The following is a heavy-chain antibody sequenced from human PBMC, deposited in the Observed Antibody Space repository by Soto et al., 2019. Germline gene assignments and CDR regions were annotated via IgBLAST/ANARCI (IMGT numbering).Heavy chain of an antibody. D-gene: IGHD1-26*01. CDR3: ARDNWSYVD. CDR2: MNPNDGDK. CDR1: GYTFTNY. Sequence: QAQLVQSGAEAKRPGTSVKVSCKVSGYTFTNYFHWIRQAPGQGLEWMGWMNPNDGDKEYERKFQGRVTLTRDTSITTAYIALSSLTYDDTAVDYCARDNWSYVDWGQGTLVTVDS. V-gene: IGHV1-2*02. J-gene: IGHJ4*02.